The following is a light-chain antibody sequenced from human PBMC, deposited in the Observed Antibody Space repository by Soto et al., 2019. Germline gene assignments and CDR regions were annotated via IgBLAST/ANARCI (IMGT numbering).Light chain of an antibody. CDR2: AAS. CDR3: VQHDTYPWT. Sequence: DVQITQYPSSLSASVGDRGTITCLASVGIRSDLAWYQHKPGEGPRRRIYAASSLQSGVPSRFSGIGSGTEFTLTISSLQPEDFATYFCVQHDTYPWTFGQGTKVDIK. V-gene: IGKV1-17*01. J-gene: IGKJ1*01. CDR1: VGIRSD.